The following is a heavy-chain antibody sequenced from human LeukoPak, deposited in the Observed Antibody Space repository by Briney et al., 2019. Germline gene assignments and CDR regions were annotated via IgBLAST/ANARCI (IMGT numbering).Heavy chain of an antibody. J-gene: IGHJ5*02. Sequence: GGSLRLSCAASGFIFSSYGMHGVREARGKGLEWVAFLWYIESNKYYECSVKGQFTISRDNSKHTLYLQMNSLRAEDTAVYYCAKDVIPPHMEHAWFDPWGQGTLVTVSS. CDR2: LWYIESNK. V-gene: IGHV3-30*02. CDR3: AKDVIPPHMEHAWFDP. D-gene: IGHD2/OR15-2a*01. CDR1: GFIFSSYG.